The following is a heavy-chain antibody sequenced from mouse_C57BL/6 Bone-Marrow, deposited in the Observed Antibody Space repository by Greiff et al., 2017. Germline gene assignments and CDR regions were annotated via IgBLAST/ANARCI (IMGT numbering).Heavy chain of an antibody. Sequence: EVKLVESGGGLVQPGGSLKLSCAASGFTFSDYYMYWVRQTPEKRLEWVAYISNGGGSTYYPDTVKGRFTISRDNAKNTLYLQMSRLKSEDTAMYYCARPLLTTVAASYAMDYWGQGTAVTVAS. V-gene: IGHV5-12*01. CDR2: ISNGGGST. CDR1: GFTFSDYY. CDR3: ARPLLTTVAASYAMDY. J-gene: IGHJ4*01. D-gene: IGHD1-1*01.